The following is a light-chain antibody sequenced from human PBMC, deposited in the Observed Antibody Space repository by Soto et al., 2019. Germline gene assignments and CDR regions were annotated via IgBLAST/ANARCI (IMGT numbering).Light chain of an antibody. CDR2: AAS. CDR1: QGISNY. CDR3: QKYSSAPWT. J-gene: IGKJ1*01. Sequence: DTQMTQSPPSLSASVGDRVTITCRARQGISNYLAWYQQRPGKVPKLLIYAASTLQSGVPSRFSGSGSGTDFTLTISSLQPEDVATYYCQKYSSAPWTFGQGTKVEIK. V-gene: IGKV1-27*01.